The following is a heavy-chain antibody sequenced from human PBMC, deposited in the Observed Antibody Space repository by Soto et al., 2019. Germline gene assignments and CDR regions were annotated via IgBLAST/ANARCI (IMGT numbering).Heavy chain of an antibody. CDR1: GFTFSSYS. V-gene: IGHV3-48*02. D-gene: IGHD3-3*01. CDR3: ARDVTICGVVRSAFDI. Sequence: GGSLRLSCAASGFTFSSYSMNWVRQAPGKGLEWVSYISSSSSTIYYADSVKGRFTISRDNAKNSLYLQMNSLRDEDTAVYDCARDVTICGVVRSAFDIWGQGTTVTVSS. CDR2: ISSSSSTI. J-gene: IGHJ3*02.